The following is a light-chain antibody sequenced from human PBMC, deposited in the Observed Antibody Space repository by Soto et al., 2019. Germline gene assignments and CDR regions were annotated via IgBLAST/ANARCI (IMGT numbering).Light chain of an antibody. CDR1: QDIGTK. CDR2: DVS. Sequence: EIVMTQSPAILSVSPGERGTLSCRASQDIGTKLAWYQQKPGQAPSLLMYDVSTRASAAPARFSGSRSGSEFTLTISSLQSEDFAIYFCQQYYHWRTFGQGTKVDIK. V-gene: IGKV3-15*01. J-gene: IGKJ1*01. CDR3: QQYYHWRT.